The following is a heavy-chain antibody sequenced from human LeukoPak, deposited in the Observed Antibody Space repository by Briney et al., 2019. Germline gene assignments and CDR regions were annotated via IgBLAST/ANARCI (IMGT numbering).Heavy chain of an antibody. D-gene: IGHD6-13*01. CDR2: IYYSGST. V-gene: IGHV4-39*07. CDR1: GGSISSYY. CDR3: ARDLGRGSSWYRYYFDY. J-gene: IGHJ4*02. Sequence: SETLSLTCTVSGGSISSYYWSWIRQPPGKGLEWIGSIYYSGSTYYNPSLKSRVTISVDTSKNQFSLKLSSVTAADTAVYYCARDLGRGSSWYRYYFDYWGQGTLVTVSS.